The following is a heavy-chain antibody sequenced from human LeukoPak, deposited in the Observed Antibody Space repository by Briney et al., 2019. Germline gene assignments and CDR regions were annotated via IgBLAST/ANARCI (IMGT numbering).Heavy chain of an antibody. Sequence: PGGSLRLSCVASGFTFSAYGMSWVRQAPGKGLEWVSGIGTTAKYYADSVKGWFTISRDNSRNTLYLQMNGLRAEDTAIYYCTKAPAGPEYSDNWRFGYNWFDPWGQGTLVTVSS. D-gene: IGHD5-12*01. CDR2: IGTTAK. CDR3: TKAPAGPEYSDNWRFGYNWFDP. J-gene: IGHJ5*02. V-gene: IGHV3-23*01. CDR1: GFTFSAYG.